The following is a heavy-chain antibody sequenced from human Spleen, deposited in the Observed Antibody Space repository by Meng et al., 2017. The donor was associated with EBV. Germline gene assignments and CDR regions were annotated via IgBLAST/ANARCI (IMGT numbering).Heavy chain of an antibody. V-gene: IGHV3-23*01. CDR3: AKTPSTWSPRGYYFDY. Sequence: EVQLLESGGGLVQPGGSLSPSCAASRFTFSTYPLGWGRQAPGKGLEWVSVISGNGDTTDYADSVKGRFTISRDNSKSTLYLQLNSLTVEDTAIYFCAKTPSTWSPRGYYFDYWGQGALVTVSS. CDR1: RFTFSTYP. J-gene: IGHJ4*02. D-gene: IGHD3-3*01. CDR2: ISGNGDTT.